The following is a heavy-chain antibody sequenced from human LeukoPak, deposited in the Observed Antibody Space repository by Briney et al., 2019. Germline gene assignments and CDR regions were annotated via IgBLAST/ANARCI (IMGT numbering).Heavy chain of an antibody. CDR2: ISSSSSYI. CDR1: EFTFSSYS. CDR3: ARVSPHKQQLGSDYYMDV. V-gene: IGHV3-21*01. D-gene: IGHD6-13*01. Sequence: PGGSLRLSCAASEFTFSSYSMNWVRQALGKGLEWVSSISSSSSYIYYADSVKGRFTISRDNAKNSLYLQMNSLRAEDTAVYYCARVSPHKQQLGSDYYMDVWGKGTTVTVSS. J-gene: IGHJ6*03.